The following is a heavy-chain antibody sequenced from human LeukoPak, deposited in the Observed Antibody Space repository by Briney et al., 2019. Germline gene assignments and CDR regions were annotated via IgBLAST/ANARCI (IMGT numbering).Heavy chain of an antibody. D-gene: IGHD3-10*01. CDR3: ARHYSYYGSGPNWFDP. CDR2: IYYSGST. Sequence: SETLSLTCAVYGGSFSSYYWGWIRQPPGKGLEWIGSIYYSGSTYYNPSLKSRVTISVDTSKNQFSLKLSSVTAADTAVYYCARHYSYYGSGPNWFDPWGQGTLVTVSS. J-gene: IGHJ5*02. CDR1: GGSFSSYY. V-gene: IGHV4-39*01.